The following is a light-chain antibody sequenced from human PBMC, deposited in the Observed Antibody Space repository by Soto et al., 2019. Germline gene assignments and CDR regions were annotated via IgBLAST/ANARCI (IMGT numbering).Light chain of an antibody. CDR3: AAWDDSLSAHVV. Sequence: QSALTQPPSASGTPGQRVTMSCSGSSSNIGSNYVYWYQQLPGAAPKLLIYRNDQRPSGVPDRFSGSKSGTSASLAISGLRSEDEADYYCAAWDDSLSAHVVFGGGTKLTVL. V-gene: IGLV1-47*01. CDR2: RND. CDR1: SSNIGSNY. J-gene: IGLJ2*01.